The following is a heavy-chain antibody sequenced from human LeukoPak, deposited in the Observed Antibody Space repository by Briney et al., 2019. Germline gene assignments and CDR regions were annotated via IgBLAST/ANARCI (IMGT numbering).Heavy chain of an antibody. CDR1: GGSISSYY. V-gene: IGHV4-4*07. Sequence: PSETLSLTCTVSGGSISSYYWSWIRQPAGKGLEWIGRIYTSGSTNYNPSLKSRVTISVDKSKNQFSLKLSSVTAADTAVYYCAGDLNVRDGYNHDAFDIWGQGTMVTVSS. J-gene: IGHJ3*02. D-gene: IGHD5-24*01. CDR3: AGDLNVRDGYNHDAFDI. CDR2: IYTSGST.